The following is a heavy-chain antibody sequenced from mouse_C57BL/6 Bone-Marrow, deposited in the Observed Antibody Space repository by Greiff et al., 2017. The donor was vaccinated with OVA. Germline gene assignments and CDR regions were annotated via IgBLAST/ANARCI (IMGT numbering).Heavy chain of an antibody. V-gene: IGHV1-69*01. Sequence: VQLQQPGAELVMPGASVKLSCKASGYTFTSYWMHWVKQRPGQGLEWIGEIDPSDSYTNYNQKFKGKSTLTVDKSSGTAYMQRSSLTSEDSAVYYCAREGYYDYDGAGDYAMDYWGQGTSVTVSS. J-gene: IGHJ4*01. CDR1: GYTFTSYW. CDR3: AREGYYDYDGAGDYAMDY. D-gene: IGHD2-4*01. CDR2: IDPSDSYT.